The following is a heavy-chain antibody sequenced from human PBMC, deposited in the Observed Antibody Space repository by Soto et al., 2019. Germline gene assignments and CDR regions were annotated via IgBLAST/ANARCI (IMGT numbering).Heavy chain of an antibody. CDR1: GGTFSSYA. CDR2: IIPIFGTA. Sequence: QVQLVQSGAEVKKPGSSVKVSCKASGGTFSSYAISWVRQAPGQGLEWMGGIIPIFGTANYAQKFQGRVTITADESTSTAYMELSSLRSEDTAVYYCARDCPEYSSLSVCSQNYYYGMDVWGQGTTVTVSS. D-gene: IGHD6-6*01. CDR3: ARDCPEYSSLSVCSQNYYYGMDV. V-gene: IGHV1-69*01. J-gene: IGHJ6*02.